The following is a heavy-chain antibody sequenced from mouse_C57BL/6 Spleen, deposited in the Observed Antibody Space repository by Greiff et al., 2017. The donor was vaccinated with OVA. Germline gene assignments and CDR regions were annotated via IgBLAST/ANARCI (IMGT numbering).Heavy chain of an antibody. CDR1: GYAFTNYL. J-gene: IGHJ4*01. D-gene: IGHD1-1*01. Sequence: VQLQQSGAELVRPGTSVKVSCKASGYAFTNYLIEWVKQRPGQGLEWIGVINPGRGGTNYNEKFKGKATLTADKSSSTAYMQLSSLTSEDSAVYFCARRYYGSFYAMDYWGQGTSVTVSS. CDR3: ARRYYGSFYAMDY. V-gene: IGHV1-54*01. CDR2: INPGRGGT.